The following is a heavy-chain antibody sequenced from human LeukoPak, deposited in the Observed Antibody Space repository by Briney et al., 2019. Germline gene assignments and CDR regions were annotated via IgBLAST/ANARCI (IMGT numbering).Heavy chain of an antibody. V-gene: IGHV4-61*01. CDR3: ARGWSMEYFQH. Sequence: SETLSLTCTVSGYSISSGYYWSWIRQPPGKGLEWIGYIYYSGSTNYNPSLKSRVTISVDTSKNQFSLKLSSVTAADTAVYYCARGWSMEYFQHWGQGTLVTVSS. D-gene: IGHD2/OR15-2a*01. CDR1: GYSISSGYY. J-gene: IGHJ1*01. CDR2: IYYSGST.